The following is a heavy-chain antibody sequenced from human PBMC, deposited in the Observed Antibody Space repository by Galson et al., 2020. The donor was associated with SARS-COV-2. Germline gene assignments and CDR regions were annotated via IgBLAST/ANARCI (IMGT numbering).Heavy chain of an antibody. D-gene: IGHD3-3*01. Sequence: GESLKISCVASGFTFSFYSLHWVRQIPGKGLEWVAVISYDGANDGPNKYYADSVKGRFTISRDNSKNTLYLQMNSLRAEDTAVYYCARDPTAYYDFWSGYFYGMDVWGQGTTVTVSS. V-gene: IGHV3-30*01. CDR3: ARDPTAYYDFWSGYFYGMDV. J-gene: IGHJ6*02. CDR1: GFTFSFYS. CDR2: ISYDGANDGPNK.